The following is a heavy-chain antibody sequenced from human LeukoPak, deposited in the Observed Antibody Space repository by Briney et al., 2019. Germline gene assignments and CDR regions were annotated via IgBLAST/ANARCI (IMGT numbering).Heavy chain of an antibody. CDR1: RFTFDDYG. Sequence: GGSLRLSCAASRFTFDDYGMSWVRQAPGKGLEWVSGIDWNGGSTGYADSVKGRFTISRDNAKNSLYLQMNGLRAEDTALYYCARARGSSTTYYYHYMDVWGKGTTVTVSS. D-gene: IGHD6-6*01. V-gene: IGHV3-20*04. J-gene: IGHJ6*03. CDR3: ARARGSSTTYYYHYMDV. CDR2: IDWNGGST.